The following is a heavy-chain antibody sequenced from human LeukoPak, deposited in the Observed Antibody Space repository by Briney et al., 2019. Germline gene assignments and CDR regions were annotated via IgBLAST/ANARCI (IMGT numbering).Heavy chain of an antibody. J-gene: IGHJ4*02. CDR2: INPIGGTT. CDR3: ARQQGLQNLNFDY. V-gene: IGHV1-46*01. D-gene: IGHD4-11*01. Sequence: ASVKVSCKASGYTFTTYYIHWVRQAPGQGLEWMGIINPIGGTTDYAQKFQGRVTMTRDTSTSTVYMGLSSLRSEDTAVYYCARQQGLQNLNFDYWGQGTLVTVSS. CDR1: GYTFTTYY.